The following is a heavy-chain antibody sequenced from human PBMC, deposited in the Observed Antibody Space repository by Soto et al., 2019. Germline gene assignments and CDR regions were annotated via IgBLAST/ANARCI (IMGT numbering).Heavy chain of an antibody. CDR2: ITEDGSGT. V-gene: IGHV3-74*01. D-gene: IGHD2-8*01. CDR1: GITFSSYP. Sequence: SGGSLRLSCATSGITFSSYPIHCVRQAPGKGPVWVSRITEDGSGTTYADSVKGLFTVTRDNAKNTMYLQMSGLGAEDTAVYHCVRGTNGWRGMDYWGQGTLVTVSS. J-gene: IGHJ4*02. CDR3: VRGTNGWRGMDY.